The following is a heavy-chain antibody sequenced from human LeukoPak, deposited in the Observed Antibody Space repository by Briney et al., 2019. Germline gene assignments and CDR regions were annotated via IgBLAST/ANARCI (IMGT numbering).Heavy chain of an antibody. CDR1: GFTFSNAW. J-gene: IGHJ6*02. CDR3: ARGIRGGYYYYYGMDV. Sequence: PGGSLRLSCAASGFTFSNAWMNWVRQAPGKGLEWVGRIKSKTDGGTTDYAAPVKGRFTISRDDSKNTLYLQMNSLKTEDTAVYYCARGIRGGYYYYYGMDVWGQGTTVTVSS. CDR2: IKSKTDGGTT. D-gene: IGHD3-16*01. V-gene: IGHV3-15*07.